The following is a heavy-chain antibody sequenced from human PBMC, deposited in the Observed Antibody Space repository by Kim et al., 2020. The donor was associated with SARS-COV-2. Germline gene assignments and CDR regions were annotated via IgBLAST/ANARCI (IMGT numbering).Heavy chain of an antibody. Sequence: GGSLRLSCAASGFTFSSYDMHWVRQATGKGLEWVSAIGTAGDTYYPGSVKGRFTISRENAKNSLYLQMNSLRAGDTAVYYCARAVNGYSYGRLGDAFDIWGQGTMVTVSS. D-gene: IGHD5-18*01. V-gene: IGHV3-13*01. J-gene: IGHJ3*02. CDR3: ARAVNGYSYGRLGDAFDI. CDR1: GFTFSSYD. CDR2: IGTAGDT.